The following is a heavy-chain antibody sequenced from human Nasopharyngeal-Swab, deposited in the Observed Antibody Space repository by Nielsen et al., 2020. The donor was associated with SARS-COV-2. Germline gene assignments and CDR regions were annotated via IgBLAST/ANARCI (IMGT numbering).Heavy chain of an antibody. CDR1: GGPFNDYQ. J-gene: IGHJ6*03. D-gene: IGHD3-9*01. Sequence: SETLSLTCAVSGGPFNDYQWSWIRQPPGRGLEWIGEISHSGSTNYSPSLKGRVTISVDTSRSQFSLKLTSVTAADTAVYFCARALTGDGYYYYYHMDVWGVGTTVTVSS. CDR3: ARALTGDGYYYYYHMDV. CDR2: ISHSGST. V-gene: IGHV4-34*01.